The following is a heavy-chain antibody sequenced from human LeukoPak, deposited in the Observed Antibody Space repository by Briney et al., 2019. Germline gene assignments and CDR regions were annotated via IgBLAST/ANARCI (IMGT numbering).Heavy chain of an antibody. CDR3: AKDLPYGSGSYYDY. J-gene: IGHJ4*02. V-gene: IGHV3-23*01. D-gene: IGHD3-10*01. Sequence: GGSLRLSCAASGFTFSSYAMSWVRQAPGKGLEWVSAISGSGGSTYYADSVKGRFTISRDNSKNTLYLQMKSLRAEDTAVYYCAKDLPYGSGSYYDYWGQGTLVTVSS. CDR2: ISGSGGST. CDR1: GFTFSSYA.